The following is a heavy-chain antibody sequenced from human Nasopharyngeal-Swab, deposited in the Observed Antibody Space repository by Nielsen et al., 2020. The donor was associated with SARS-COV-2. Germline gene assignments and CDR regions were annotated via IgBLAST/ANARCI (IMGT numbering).Heavy chain of an antibody. D-gene: IGHD2-2*01. Sequence: GGSLRLSCAASGFTFDNYEMNWVRQAPGKGLEWVSYISTSDTTIHYADSVRGRFTISRDNAKNSLSLQMNSLRAEDTAVYYCARYCSTTSCPRGFDYWGQGTLVTVSS. CDR1: GFTFDNYE. J-gene: IGHJ4*02. CDR3: ARYCSTTSCPRGFDY. CDR2: ISTSDTTI. V-gene: IGHV3-48*03.